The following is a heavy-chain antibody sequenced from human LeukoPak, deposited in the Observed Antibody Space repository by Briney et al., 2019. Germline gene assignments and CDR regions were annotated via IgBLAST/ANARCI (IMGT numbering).Heavy chain of an antibody. CDR1: GGSISSGGYY. V-gene: IGHV4-31*03. CDR2: IYYSGST. Sequence: SETLSLTCTVSGGSISSGGYYWSWIRQHPGKGLEWIGYIYYSGSTYYNPSLKSRVTISVDTSKNQFSLKLSSVTAADTAVYYCARTNRAIFGVVTATHMDVWGKGTTVTVSS. D-gene: IGHD3-3*01. CDR3: ARTNRAIFGVVTATHMDV. J-gene: IGHJ6*03.